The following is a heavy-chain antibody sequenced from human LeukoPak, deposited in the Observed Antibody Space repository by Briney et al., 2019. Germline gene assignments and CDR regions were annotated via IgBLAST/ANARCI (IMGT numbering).Heavy chain of an antibody. CDR3: ASGLAAAGTANGDY. D-gene: IGHD6-13*01. CDR1: GGSISSYY. V-gene: IGHV4-59*01. Sequence: SETLPLTCTVSGGSISSYYWSWIRQPPGKGLEWIGYIYYSGSTNYNPSLKSRVTISVDTSKNQFSLKLSSVTAADTAVYYCASGLAAAGTANGDYWGQGTLVTVSS. J-gene: IGHJ4*02. CDR2: IYYSGST.